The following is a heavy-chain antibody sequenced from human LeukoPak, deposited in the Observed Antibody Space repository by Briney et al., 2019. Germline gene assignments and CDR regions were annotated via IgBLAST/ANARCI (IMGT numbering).Heavy chain of an antibody. D-gene: IGHD5-12*01. J-gene: IGHJ5*02. CDR3: AREGVWWLRSWFDP. CDR1: GYTFTSYA. V-gene: IGHV7-4-1*02. CDR2: INTNTGNP. Sequence: ASVKVSCKASGYTFTSYAMNWVRQAPGQGLEWMGWINTNTGNPTYAQGFTGRFVFSLDTSVSTAYLQISSLKADDTAVYYCAREGVWWLRSWFDPWGQGTLVTVSS.